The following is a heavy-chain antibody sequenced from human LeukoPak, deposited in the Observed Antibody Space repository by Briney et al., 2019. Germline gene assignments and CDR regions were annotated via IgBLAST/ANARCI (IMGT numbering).Heavy chain of an antibody. D-gene: IGHD3-22*01. CDR1: GGTFISYT. Sequence: ASVKVSCKASGGTFISYTISWVRQAPGQGLEWMGRIIPILGIANYAQKFQGRVTITADKSTSTAYMELSSLRSEDTAVYYCARKADSSGFTPWGQGTLVTVSS. J-gene: IGHJ5*02. CDR3: ARKADSSGFTP. V-gene: IGHV1-69*02. CDR2: IIPILGIA.